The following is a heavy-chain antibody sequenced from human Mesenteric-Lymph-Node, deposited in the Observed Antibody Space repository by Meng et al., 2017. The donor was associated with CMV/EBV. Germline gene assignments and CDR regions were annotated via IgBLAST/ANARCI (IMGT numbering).Heavy chain of an antibody. CDR2: INHSGNT. D-gene: IGHD5-24*01. J-gene: IGHJ4*02. Sequence: CDVDGGSFNGYYWSWIRQPPGKGLEWIGEINHSGNTNYNPSLKSRVTISIDTSKNQFSLKLSSVTAADTAVYYCARGVSGYNYGADYWGQGILVTVSS. CDR3: ARGVSGYNYGADY. V-gene: IGHV4-34*01. CDR1: GGSFNGYY.